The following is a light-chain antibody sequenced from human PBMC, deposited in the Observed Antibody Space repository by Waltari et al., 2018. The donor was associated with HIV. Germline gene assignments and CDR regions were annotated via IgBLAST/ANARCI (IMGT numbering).Light chain of an antibody. Sequence: PGETAILPCRASQSISDNYLAWYPQKTGQAPRLRMYGGSTRATGIPDSFSGSGSGTDFTLTITGLVPEDLAVYYGQQYASSSFSFGPGTKVAIK. CDR3: QQYASSSFS. V-gene: IGKV3-20*01. CDR1: QSISDNY. CDR2: GGS. J-gene: IGKJ3*01.